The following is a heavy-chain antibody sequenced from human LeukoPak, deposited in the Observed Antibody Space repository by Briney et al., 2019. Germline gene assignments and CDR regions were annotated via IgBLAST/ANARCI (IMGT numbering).Heavy chain of an antibody. V-gene: IGHV1-2*02. CDR2: INPNSGGT. J-gene: IGHJ6*03. Sequence: ASVKVSCKASGYTFTGYYMHWVRQAPGQGLEWMGWINPNSGGTNYAQMFQGRVTMTRDTSISTAYMELSRLRSDDTAVYYCASIAVAGTYYYMDVWGKGTTVTISS. CDR3: ASIAVAGTYYYMDV. D-gene: IGHD6-19*01. CDR1: GYTFTGYY.